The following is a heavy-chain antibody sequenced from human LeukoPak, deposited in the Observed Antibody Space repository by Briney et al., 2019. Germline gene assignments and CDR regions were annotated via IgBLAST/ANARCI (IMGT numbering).Heavy chain of an antibody. D-gene: IGHD3-16*01. Sequence: GGSLRLSCAASGFTVSSNYMSWVRQAPGKGLEWVSVIYSGGSTYYADSVKGRFTISRDNSKNTLYLQMNSLRAEDTAVYYCARDPGGDDYFDHWGQGTLVTVSS. V-gene: IGHV3-53*01. J-gene: IGHJ4*02. CDR1: GFTVSSNY. CDR2: IYSGGST. CDR3: ARDPGGDDYFDH.